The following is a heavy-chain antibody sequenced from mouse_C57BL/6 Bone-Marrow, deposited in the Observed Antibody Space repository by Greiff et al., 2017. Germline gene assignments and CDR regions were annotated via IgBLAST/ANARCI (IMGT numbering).Heavy chain of an antibody. CDR2: ISSGASYT. V-gene: IGHV5-6*01. Sequence: EVQLVESGGDLVKPGGSLKLSCAASGFTFSSYGMTWVCQTPEKRLEWVATISSGASYTNYTKSVKGRVTISIDNAKNTLYLQMSSLKSEDYAVYYCARRVETFSFDYWGQGTTLTVSS. CDR3: ARRVETFSFDY. CDR1: GFTFSSYG. J-gene: IGHJ2*01.